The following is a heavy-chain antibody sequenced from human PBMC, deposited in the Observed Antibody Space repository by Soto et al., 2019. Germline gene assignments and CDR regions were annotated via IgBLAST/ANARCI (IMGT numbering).Heavy chain of an antibody. CDR2: ISYDGRKK. V-gene: IGHV3-30*18. CDR1: GFTFDNYG. CDR3: AKDLDVVVVVTATRGLDV. D-gene: IGHD2-15*01. Sequence: QVQLVESGGGVVQPGRSLRLSCAASGFTFDNYGLHWVRQAPGKGLEWVAVISYDGRKKFYADSVTGRFNISRDNSKNTLYLQMNTLRVEDSAVYYCAKDLDVVVVVTATRGLDVWGQGTTVTVSS. J-gene: IGHJ6*02.